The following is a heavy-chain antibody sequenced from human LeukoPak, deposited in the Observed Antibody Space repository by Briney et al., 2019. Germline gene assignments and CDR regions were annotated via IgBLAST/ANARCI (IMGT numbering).Heavy chain of an antibody. J-gene: IGHJ4*02. CDR3: ARAVARRGAIVVVAALGY. Sequence: ASVKVSCKASGYTFTGYYMHWVRQAPGQGLEWMGWINPNSGGTNYAQKFQGRVTMTRDMSISTAYTELSRLRSDDTAVYYCARAVARRGAIVVVAALGYWGQGTLVTVSS. V-gene: IGHV1-2*02. CDR1: GYTFTGYY. D-gene: IGHD2-15*01. CDR2: INPNSGGT.